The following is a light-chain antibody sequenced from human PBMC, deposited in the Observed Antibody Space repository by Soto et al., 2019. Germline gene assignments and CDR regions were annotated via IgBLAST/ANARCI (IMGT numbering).Light chain of an antibody. CDR1: QSISNW. CDR3: QQYTSYS. J-gene: IGKJ1*01. CDR2: HAS. V-gene: IGKV1-5*01. Sequence: DIQMTQSPSTLPASVGDRGTITCRASQSISNWLAWYQQNPGTAPKLLIYHASTLESGVPSRFSGSGAGTEFTLTISSLQPDDFATYYCQQYTSYSFGQGTKVDIK.